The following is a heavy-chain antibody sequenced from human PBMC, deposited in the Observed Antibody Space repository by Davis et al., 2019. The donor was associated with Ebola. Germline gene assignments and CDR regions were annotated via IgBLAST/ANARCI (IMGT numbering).Heavy chain of an antibody. CDR3: ARDGYFYAADY. D-gene: IGHD5-18*01. CDR1: GYIFTSYG. J-gene: IGHJ4*02. Sequence: ASVKVSCKTSGYIFTSYGITWVRQAPGQGLEWMGWISTYNGNTNYAQKLQGRVTMTTDTSTSTAYMELRSLRSDDTAVYYCARDGYFYAADYWGQGTLVTVSS. V-gene: IGHV1-18*01. CDR2: ISTYNGNT.